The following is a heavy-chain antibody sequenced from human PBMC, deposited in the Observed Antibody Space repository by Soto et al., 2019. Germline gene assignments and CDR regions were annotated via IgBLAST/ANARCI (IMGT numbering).Heavy chain of an antibody. Sequence: QVQLQESGPGLVKPSQTLSLTCTVSGGSISSGGYYWSWIRQHPGKGLEWIGYIYYSGSTYYNPSLKSRVTISVDTSKNQFSLKLSSVTAADTAGYYCARYDSSGYYNSIQHWCQGTLVTVSS. J-gene: IGHJ1*01. D-gene: IGHD3-22*01. CDR3: ARYDSSGYYNSIQH. CDR2: IYYSGST. CDR1: GGSISSGGYY. V-gene: IGHV4-31*03.